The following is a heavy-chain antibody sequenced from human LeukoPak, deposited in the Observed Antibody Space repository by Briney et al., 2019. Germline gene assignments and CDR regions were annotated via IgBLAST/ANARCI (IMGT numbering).Heavy chain of an antibody. CDR1: GFTFSKYT. D-gene: IGHD3-22*01. Sequence: GGSLRLSCVASGFTFSKYTMSWVRQAPGKGLEWVSGIYGGTTTTTFYAASVEGRFTISRDNSKDTLYLQMNSLRADDTAVYYCGKDSLYYYYDSSGYYVGVDYWGQGTLATVSS. J-gene: IGHJ4*02. CDR2: IYGGTTTTT. CDR3: GKDSLYYYYDSSGYYVGVDY. V-gene: IGHV3-23*01.